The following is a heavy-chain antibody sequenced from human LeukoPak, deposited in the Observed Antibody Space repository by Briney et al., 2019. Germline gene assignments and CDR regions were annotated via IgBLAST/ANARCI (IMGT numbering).Heavy chain of an antibody. J-gene: IGHJ5*02. CDR2: IYYSGST. CDR3: ARYQWLVNWSDP. Sequence: PSETLSLTCTVSGGSISSYYWSWIRQPPGKGLEWIGYIYYSGSTNYNPSLKSRVTISVDTSKNQFSLKLSSVTAADTAVYYCARYQWLVNWSDPWGQGTLVTVSS. V-gene: IGHV4-59*01. D-gene: IGHD6-19*01. CDR1: GGSISSYY.